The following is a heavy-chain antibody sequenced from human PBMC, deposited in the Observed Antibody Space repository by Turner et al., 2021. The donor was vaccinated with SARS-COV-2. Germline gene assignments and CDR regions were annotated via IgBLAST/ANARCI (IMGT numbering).Heavy chain of an antibody. V-gene: IGHV4-30-4*01. CDR2: IYYSGST. D-gene: IGHD2-8*01. CDR1: GGSISSGDYY. Sequence: QVQLQESGPGLVKPSQTLSLTCTVSGGSISSGDYYWSWIRQPPGKGLEWIGYIYYSGSTYYNPSLKSRVTISVDTSKSQFSLKLSSETAADTAVYYCARVVVLRRAYFDYWGQGTLVTVSS. CDR3: ARVVVLRRAYFDY. J-gene: IGHJ4*02.